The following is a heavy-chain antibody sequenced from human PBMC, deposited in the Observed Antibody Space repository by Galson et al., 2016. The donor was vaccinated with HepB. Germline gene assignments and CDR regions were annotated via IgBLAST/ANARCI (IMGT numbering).Heavy chain of an antibody. CDR1: GGSISSGGYY. CDR3: ARVPLERRGPGYFHH. J-gene: IGHJ4*02. CDR2: IYYSGST. Sequence: SLTCTVSGGSISSGGYYWSWIRQHPGKGLEWIGYIYYSGSTYYTPSLKSRITISVDTSKNQFSLKLSSVTAADTAVYYCARVPLERRGPGYFHHWGQGTLVTVSS. D-gene: IGHD1-1*01. V-gene: IGHV4-31*03.